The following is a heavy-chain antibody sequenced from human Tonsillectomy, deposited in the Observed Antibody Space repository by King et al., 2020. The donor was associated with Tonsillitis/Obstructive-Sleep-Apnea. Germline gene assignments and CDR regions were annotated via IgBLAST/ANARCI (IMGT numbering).Heavy chain of an antibody. CDR1: GYSFNNYA. Sequence: VQLVESGSELRKPGASVKVSCKASGYSFNNYAMNWVRQAPGQGPEWMGWINTDTGNPTYAQCFTGRFVFSLDTSISTAYLQISGLKAEDTAVYYCARKGVAVVGSRGAFDIWGQGTMVTVSS. CDR2: INTDTGNP. D-gene: IGHD2-2*01. CDR3: ARKGVAVVGSRGAFDI. V-gene: IGHV7-4-1*02. J-gene: IGHJ3*02.